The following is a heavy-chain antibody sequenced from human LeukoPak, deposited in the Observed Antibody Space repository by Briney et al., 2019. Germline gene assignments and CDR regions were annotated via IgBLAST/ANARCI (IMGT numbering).Heavy chain of an antibody. J-gene: IGHJ4*02. V-gene: IGHV1-3*01. D-gene: IGHD6-19*01. CDR3: ARANGHMYSSGWYDTGFDY. CDR2: INAGNGNT. Sequence: ASVKVSCKASGYTFTSYAMHWVSQAPGQRLEWMGWINAGNGNTRYSEKIQGRVTITGDTSASTAYMELSSLRSEDTAVYYCARANGHMYSSGWYDTGFDYWGQGTLVIVSP. CDR1: GYTFTSYA.